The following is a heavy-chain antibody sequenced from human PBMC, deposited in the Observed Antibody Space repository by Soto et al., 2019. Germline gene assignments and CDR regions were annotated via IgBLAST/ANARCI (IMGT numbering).Heavy chain of an antibody. D-gene: IGHD6-19*01. CDR3: AMLGGWSGGSSGMDV. CDR2: IRRKANSYTT. V-gene: IGHV3-72*01. Sequence: EVQLVEPGGGLVQPGGSLRLSCAASGLIFSDYHMDWVRQAPGKGLEWVGRIRRKANSYTTEYAASVKGRCTISRDDSKNSLYLQMNSLKSEDTAVYYCAMLGGWSGGSSGMDVWGQGTTVTVSS. J-gene: IGHJ6*02. CDR1: GLIFSDYH.